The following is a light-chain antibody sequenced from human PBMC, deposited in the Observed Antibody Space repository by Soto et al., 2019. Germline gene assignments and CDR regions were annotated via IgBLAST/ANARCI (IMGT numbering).Light chain of an antibody. J-gene: IGKJ3*01. CDR2: GAS. CDR1: QTVSSF. V-gene: IGKV3-20*01. Sequence: EIVLTQSPGSLSLSPGERATLSCRASQTVSSFLAWYQQKPGQAPRLLIYGASTRAAGVPDRFSGSGWGTDFTLPIGRLEPEDFAVYYCQQHGGSPLFTFGPGTKVDVK. CDR3: QQHGGSPLFT.